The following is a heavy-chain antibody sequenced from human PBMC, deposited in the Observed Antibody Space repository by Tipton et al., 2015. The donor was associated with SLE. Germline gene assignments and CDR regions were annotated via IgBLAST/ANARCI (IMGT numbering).Heavy chain of an antibody. CDR2: IYYSGST. J-gene: IGHJ3*02. V-gene: IGHV4-34*01. Sequence: TLSLTCAVYGGSFSGYYWSWIRQPPGKGLEWIGSIYYSGSTNYNPSLKSRVTMSVDTSKNQFSLKLSSVTAADTAVYYCARPGYSSSWYYHDAFDIWGQGTMVTVSS. D-gene: IGHD6-13*01. CDR3: ARPGYSSSWYYHDAFDI. CDR1: GGSFSGYY.